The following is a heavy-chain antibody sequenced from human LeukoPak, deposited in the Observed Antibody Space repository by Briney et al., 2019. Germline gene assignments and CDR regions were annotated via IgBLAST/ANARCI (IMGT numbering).Heavy chain of an antibody. CDR2: IYYSGST. Sequence: PSETLSLTCTVSGGSISSSSYYWGWIRQPPGKGLEWIGSIYYSGSTYYNPSLKSRVTISVDTSKNQFSLKLSSVTAADTAVYYCARRSVVPAARGTFDYWGQGTLVTVSS. J-gene: IGHJ4*02. D-gene: IGHD2-2*01. CDR1: GGSISSSSYY. CDR3: ARRSVVPAARGTFDY. V-gene: IGHV4-39*01.